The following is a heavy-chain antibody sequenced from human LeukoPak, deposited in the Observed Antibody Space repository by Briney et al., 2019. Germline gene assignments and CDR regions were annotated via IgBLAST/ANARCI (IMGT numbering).Heavy chain of an antibody. CDR2: INPSGGST. CDR3: ARGSFWSGYYMVTDY. J-gene: IGHJ4*02. D-gene: IGHD3-3*01. Sequence: ASVKVSCKASGYTFTSYYMHWVRQAPAQGLEWMGIINPSGGSTSYAQKFQGRVTMTRDTSTSTVYMELSSLRSEDTAVYYCARGSFWSGYYMVTDYWGQGTLVTVSS. V-gene: IGHV1-46*03. CDR1: GYTFTSYY.